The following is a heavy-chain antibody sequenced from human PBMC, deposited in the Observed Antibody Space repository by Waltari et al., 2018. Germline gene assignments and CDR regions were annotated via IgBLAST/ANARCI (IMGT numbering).Heavy chain of an antibody. Sequence: EVQLVESGGGLIQPGGSLRLSCAASGFTVSNNYVSWVRQAPGKGLEWVSTIDYNGRTEYEDSVKGRFTISRDTAKNTLFLQMNSLRAEDTAVYYCATRVVVPGVPGMADYWGQGTLVTVSS. D-gene: IGHD2-2*01. CDR2: IDYNGRT. CDR1: GFTVSNNY. V-gene: IGHV3-53*01. J-gene: IGHJ4*02. CDR3: ATRVVVPGVPGMADY.